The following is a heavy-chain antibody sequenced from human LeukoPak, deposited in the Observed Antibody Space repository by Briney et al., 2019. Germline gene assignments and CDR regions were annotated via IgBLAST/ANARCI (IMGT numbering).Heavy chain of an antibody. Sequence: SETLSLTCAVPGGPFSGYFWSWIRQSSGKGLEWIGEIHNSGTTNYNPSLNSRVTISEDTSKNQFYLNLSSVTAADTAVYYCARRYYYNLGSFPFDFWGQGTLVTVSS. J-gene: IGHJ4*02. CDR1: GGPFSGYF. V-gene: IGHV4-34*01. CDR3: ARRYYYNLGSFPFDF. CDR2: IHNSGTT. D-gene: IGHD3-10*01.